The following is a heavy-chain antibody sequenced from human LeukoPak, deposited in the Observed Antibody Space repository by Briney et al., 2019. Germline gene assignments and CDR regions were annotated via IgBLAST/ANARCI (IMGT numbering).Heavy chain of an antibody. CDR1: GFTFSSYA. V-gene: IGHV3-7*03. CDR2: IKEDGAKK. D-gene: IGHD3-22*01. CDR3: ATPLDYYDSSGFHQGGD. Sequence: PGRSLRLSCAASGFTFSSYAMHWVRQAPGKGLEWVANIKEDGAKKNYVDSVKGRFTISRDNAKNSLYLQMTSLRAEDTAMYYCATPLDYYDSSGFHQGGDWGQGTLVTVSS. J-gene: IGHJ4*02.